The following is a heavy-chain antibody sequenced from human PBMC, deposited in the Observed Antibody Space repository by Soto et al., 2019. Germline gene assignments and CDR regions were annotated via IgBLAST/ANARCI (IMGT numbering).Heavy chain of an antibody. J-gene: IGHJ5*02. CDR1: GYTFTKFD. CDR3: VRGDYGDYSHWFDP. D-gene: IGHD4-17*01. Sequence: QVQLVQSGAEVKKPGASVRVSCKASGYTFTKFDINWVRQATGQGVEWMGWMNPNSGNTGYAQKFQGRVTMTRNTSITIAYMELSTLRSEDTAVYYCVRGDYGDYSHWFDPWGQATLVTVSS. V-gene: IGHV1-8*01. CDR2: MNPNSGNT.